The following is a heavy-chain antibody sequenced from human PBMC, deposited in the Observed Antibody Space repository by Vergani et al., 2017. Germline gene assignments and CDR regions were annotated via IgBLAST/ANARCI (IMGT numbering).Heavy chain of an antibody. D-gene: IGHD4-11*01. Sequence: EVQLVESGGGLVQPGGSLRLSCAASGFTFSSYEMNWVRQAPGKGLEWVSYISSSSSYIYYADSVKGRFTISRDNSKNTLYLQMNSLRAEDTAVYYCAGEVRVYDYWGQGTLVTVSS. V-gene: IGHV3-48*03. CDR3: AGEVRVYDY. J-gene: IGHJ4*02. CDR2: ISSSSSYI. CDR1: GFTFSSYE.